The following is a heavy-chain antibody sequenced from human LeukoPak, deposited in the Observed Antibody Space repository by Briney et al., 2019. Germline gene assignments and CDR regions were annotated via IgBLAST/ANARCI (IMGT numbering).Heavy chain of an antibody. J-gene: IGHJ4*02. Sequence: ASVKVSCKASGYTFTAYDINWVRQAAGQGLEWLGWMNPKTGDTGYAQKFQGRVTMTRDTSITTAYMELSGLTSEDTATYYCAKNLQHTGDFDDWGQGTLVTVSS. D-gene: IGHD7-27*01. V-gene: IGHV1-8*01. CDR2: MNPKTGDT. CDR1: GYTFTAYD. CDR3: AKNLQHTGDFDD.